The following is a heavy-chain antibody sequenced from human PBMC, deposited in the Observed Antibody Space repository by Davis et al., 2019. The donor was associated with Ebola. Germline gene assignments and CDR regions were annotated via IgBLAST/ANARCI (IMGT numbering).Heavy chain of an antibody. CDR2: IYHSGST. CDR1: GGSISSSSYY. J-gene: IGHJ4*02. V-gene: IGHV4-39*07. D-gene: IGHD4-17*01. Sequence: MPSETLSLTCTVSGGSISSSSYYWGWIRQPPGKGLEWIGSIYHSGSTYYNPSLKSRVTISVDTSKNQFSLKLSSVTATDTAVYYCASGYGDYGPEYFDYWGQGTLVTVSS. CDR3: ASGYGDYGPEYFDY.